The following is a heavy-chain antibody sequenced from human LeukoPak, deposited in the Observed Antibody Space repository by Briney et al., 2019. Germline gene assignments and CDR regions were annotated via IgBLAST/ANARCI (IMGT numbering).Heavy chain of an antibody. D-gene: IGHD6-13*01. CDR2: ISAYNGNK. V-gene: IGHV1-18*01. CDR1: GSTFTIYG. J-gene: IGHJ4*02. CDR3: AKLGHSSSWYLDY. Sequence: ASRKLSSKPSGSTFTIYGTSWVRQAPGHRLEWMGWISAYNGNKNYAQKFEGRATMTTDTSTSTAYMELRSLRSDDTAMYYCAKLGHSSSWYLDYWGQGTRVTVSS.